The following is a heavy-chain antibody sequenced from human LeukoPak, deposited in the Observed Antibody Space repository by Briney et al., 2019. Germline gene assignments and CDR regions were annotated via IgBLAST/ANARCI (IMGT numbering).Heavy chain of an antibody. Sequence: PGGSLRLSCAASGFTFNNYAMSWVRQAPGKGLEWVSAISVSGDNTYYADSVKGRFTISRDNSENTLFLQMNSLRAEDSAVYYCAKDEGYSWYAWWDSWGQGTLVSVSS. CDR3: AKDEGYSWYAWWDS. D-gene: IGHD6-13*01. CDR1: GFTFNNYA. J-gene: IGHJ4*02. CDR2: ISVSGDNT. V-gene: IGHV3-23*01.